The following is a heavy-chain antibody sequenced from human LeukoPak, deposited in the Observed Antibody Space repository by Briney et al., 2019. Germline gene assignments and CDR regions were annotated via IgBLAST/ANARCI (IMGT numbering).Heavy chain of an antibody. CDR1: GYTFTGYY. J-gene: IGHJ5*02. V-gene: IGHV1-2*02. CDR3: ARALVRAAQRLGS. Sequence: GASVKVSCKASGYTFTGYYLHWVRQAPGQGLEWMGWINPNTGGTKYAQKFQGRVTMTRGTSISTAYMEVTRLTSDDTAVYYCARALVRAAQRLGSWGQGRLVTVSS. D-gene: IGHD1-26*01. CDR2: INPNTGGT.